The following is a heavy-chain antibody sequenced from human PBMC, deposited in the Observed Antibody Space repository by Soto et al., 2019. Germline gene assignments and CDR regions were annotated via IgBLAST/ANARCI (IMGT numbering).Heavy chain of an antibody. CDR2: FDPEGGEA. Sequence: ASVKVSCKISGHTLTEFSIHWVRQAPGKGLEWMGGFDPEGGEAIYAQKWHGRVTVTEDTVTDTAYMELSGLKSDDTAVYYCAKARVRIVGANSFDYWGQGTPVTVSS. D-gene: IGHD1-26*01. CDR1: GHTLTEFS. V-gene: IGHV1-24*01. CDR3: AKARVRIVGANSFDY. J-gene: IGHJ4*02.